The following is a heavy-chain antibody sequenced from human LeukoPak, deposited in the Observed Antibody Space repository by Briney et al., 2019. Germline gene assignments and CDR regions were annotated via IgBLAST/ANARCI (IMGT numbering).Heavy chain of an antibody. J-gene: IGHJ4*02. V-gene: IGHV3-7*01. D-gene: IGHD2-15*01. CDR3: ASWVGRDY. Sequence: GGSLRLSCAASGFSISTYWMTWVRQAPGKGLEWVANIKQDGSEEYYVDSVKGRFTVSRDNAKNSLYLQMNSLRAEDTAVYYCASWVGRDYSGQGTLVTASS. CDR1: GFSISTYW. CDR2: IKQDGSEE.